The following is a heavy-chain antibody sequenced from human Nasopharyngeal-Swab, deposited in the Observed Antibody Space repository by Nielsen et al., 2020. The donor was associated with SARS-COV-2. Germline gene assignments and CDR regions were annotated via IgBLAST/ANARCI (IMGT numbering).Heavy chain of an antibody. CDR3: ARGGYYDNWFDP. D-gene: IGHD3-22*01. Sequence: GESLKISCAASGFTFSSYSMNWVRQAPGKGLEWVSYISSSSTIYYADSVKGRCTISRDNAKNSLYLQMNSLRDEDTAVYYCARGGYYDNWFDPWGQGTLVTVSS. CDR1: GFTFSSYS. V-gene: IGHV3-48*02. J-gene: IGHJ5*02. CDR2: ISSSSTI.